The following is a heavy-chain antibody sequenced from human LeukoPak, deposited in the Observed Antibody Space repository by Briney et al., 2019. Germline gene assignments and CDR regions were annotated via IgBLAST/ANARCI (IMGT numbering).Heavy chain of an antibody. CDR2: IRYDGSNK. CDR1: GFTFSSYG. J-gene: IGHJ4*02. Sequence: GGSLRLSCAASGFTFSSYGMHWVRHAPGKGLGWGAFIRYDGSNKYYADSVKGRFTISRDNSKNTLYLQMNSLRAEDTAVYYCAKGTGYYDSSGSPYWGQGTLVTVSS. CDR3: AKGTGYYDSSGSPY. D-gene: IGHD3-22*01. V-gene: IGHV3-30*02.